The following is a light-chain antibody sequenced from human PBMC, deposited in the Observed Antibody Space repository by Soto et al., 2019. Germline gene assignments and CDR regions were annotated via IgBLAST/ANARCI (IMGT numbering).Light chain of an antibody. Sequence: QSALTQPPSASVSPGQSVTISCTGTSSYVGGYNYVSWYQQYPGKAPKLMIYEVSKRPSGVPDRFSGSKSGKTASLTVSGLQPEDEADYYCTSYAGSNIWVFGGGTKLTVL. CDR2: EVS. V-gene: IGLV2-8*01. CDR3: TSYAGSNIWV. CDR1: SSYVGGYNY. J-gene: IGLJ3*02.